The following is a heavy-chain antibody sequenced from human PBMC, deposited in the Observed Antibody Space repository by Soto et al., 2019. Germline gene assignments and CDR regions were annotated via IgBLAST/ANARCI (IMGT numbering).Heavy chain of an antibody. CDR2: IGFSGTGT. D-gene: IGHD6-25*01. V-gene: IGHV3-23*01. J-gene: IGHJ4*02. CDR3: AKKTAAPHPFYX. CDR1: GFTFSNCA. Sequence: PGGSLRLSFAASGFTFSNCAMHWVRQAPGKGLEGVSCIGFSGTGTYYAYSVKVRFTISRDNSKNTVYLQMNSLRVDDTAVYYCAKKTAAPHPFYXWGQGTLVTVSX.